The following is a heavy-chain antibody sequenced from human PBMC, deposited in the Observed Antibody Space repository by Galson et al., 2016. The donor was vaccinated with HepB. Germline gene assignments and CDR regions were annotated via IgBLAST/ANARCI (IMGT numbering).Heavy chain of an antibody. CDR1: DGSITSNYW. Sequence: SETLSLTCAVSDGSITSNYWWSWVRQPPGKGLEWIGEIYHSGNTNYNPSLKSRVTISVDKSKNQFSLKLSSMTAADTAMYYCARGTWFDSWGPGTLVTVSS. CDR2: IYHSGNT. J-gene: IGHJ5*01. CDR3: ARGTWFDS. V-gene: IGHV4-4*02.